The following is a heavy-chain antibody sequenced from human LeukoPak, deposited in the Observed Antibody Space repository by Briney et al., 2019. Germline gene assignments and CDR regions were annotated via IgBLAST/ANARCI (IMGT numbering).Heavy chain of an antibody. D-gene: IGHD3-3*01. CDR2: IYNSGST. CDR1: GGSISSYY. J-gene: IGHJ4*02. CDR3: ARVGLPYYDFWSGYYPYYFDY. Sequence: PSETLSLTCNVSGGSISSYYWSWFRQPPGQGLEWIGYIYNSGSTNYNPSLKSRVTISVDTSKNQFSLKLSSVTAADTAVYYCARVGLPYYDFWSGYYPYYFDYWGQGTLVTVSS. V-gene: IGHV4-59*01.